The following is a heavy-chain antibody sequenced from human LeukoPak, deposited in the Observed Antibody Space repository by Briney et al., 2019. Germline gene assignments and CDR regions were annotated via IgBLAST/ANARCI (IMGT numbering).Heavy chain of an antibody. CDR2: ISGSGGST. J-gene: IGHJ4*02. CDR3: AKHPYDILTGYYISYYFDY. CDR1: GLTFSSYP. V-gene: IGHV3-23*01. D-gene: IGHD3-9*01. Sequence: GSLRLPCPASGLTFSSYPMSWVRQAPGKGLEWVSAISGSGGSTYYADSVKGRFTISRDNSKNTLYLQMNSLRAEDTAVYYCAKHPYDILTGYYISYYFDYWGQGTLVTVSS.